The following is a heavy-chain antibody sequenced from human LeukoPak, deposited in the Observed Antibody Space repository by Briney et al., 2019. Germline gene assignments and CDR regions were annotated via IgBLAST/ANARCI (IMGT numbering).Heavy chain of an antibody. CDR1: GFTVSSNY. CDR2: IYIGGST. CDR3: ARDRRSSWQREPLDY. D-gene: IGHD6-13*01. J-gene: IGHJ4*02. Sequence: GGSLRLSCAASGFTVSSNYMSWVRQPPGKWRECVSVIYIGGSTYYADYVKGRFTISRDNSKNTLYLQMNSLRAEDTAVYYCARDRRSSWQREPLDYWGEGTLVTVSS. V-gene: IGHV3-66*01.